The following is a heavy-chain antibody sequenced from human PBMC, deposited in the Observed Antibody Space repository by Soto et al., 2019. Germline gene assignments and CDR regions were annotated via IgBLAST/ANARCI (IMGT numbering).Heavy chain of an antibody. V-gene: IGHV1-18*01. CDR3: ARDWNGNNSRCQNCFDP. CDR1: GYTFTKYG. Sequence: ASVKVSCKASGYTFTKYGISWVRQAPGQGLEWMGWISGDDGHTNYGQKFQGRVTMTRDTSTSTVYMELRSLRSDDTALYYCARDWNGNNSRCQNCFDPCGQGTLVTVSS. CDR2: ISGDDGHT. D-gene: IGHD3-3*01. J-gene: IGHJ5*02.